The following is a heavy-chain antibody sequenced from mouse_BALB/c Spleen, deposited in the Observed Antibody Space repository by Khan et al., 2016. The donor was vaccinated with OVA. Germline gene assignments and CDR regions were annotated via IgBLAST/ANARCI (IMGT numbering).Heavy chain of an antibody. CDR1: GYTFTSYD. CDR2: IYPGDDST. Sequence: QVQLKQSGPELVKPGALVKISCKASGYTFTSYDINWVKQRPGQGLEWIGWIYPGDDSTNYNEKFKGMATLTADKSSNTADIQLSSLTSENSAVYFWAREGLRGVGLDYWGQGTSVTVSS. D-gene: IGHD2-4*01. CDR3: AREGLRGVGLDY. J-gene: IGHJ4*01. V-gene: IGHV1S56*01.